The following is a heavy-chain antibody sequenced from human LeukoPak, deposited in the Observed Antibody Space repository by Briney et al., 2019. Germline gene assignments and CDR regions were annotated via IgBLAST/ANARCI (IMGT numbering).Heavy chain of an antibody. CDR3: ARHLLWFGELSGGFDY. V-gene: IGHV3-53*01. CDR1: GFTVSGTY. D-gene: IGHD3-10*01. Sequence: GGSLRLSCAASGFTVSGTYMSWVRQAPGKGLEWVSVIYSGGSTYYADSVKGRFTTSRDDSKNTLFLQMNSLRAEDTAVYYCARHLLWFGELSGGFDYWGQGTLVTVSS. CDR2: IYSGGST. J-gene: IGHJ4*02.